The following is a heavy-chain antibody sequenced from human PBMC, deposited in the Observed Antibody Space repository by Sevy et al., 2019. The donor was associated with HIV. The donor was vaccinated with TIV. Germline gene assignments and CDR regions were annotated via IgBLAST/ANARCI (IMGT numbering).Heavy chain of an antibody. CDR3: GRTSPRGGFDY. V-gene: IGHV1-46*03. D-gene: IGHD3-16*01. Sequence: ASVKVSCKASGYTFTNYYMHWVRQAPGQGLEWMGIINPSDVSTGYEQKFQGRVTMTRDTSTSTVHMKLSSLRSADTAVYYCGRTSPRGGFDYWGQGALVTVSS. J-gene: IGHJ4*02. CDR2: INPSDVST. CDR1: GYTFTNYY.